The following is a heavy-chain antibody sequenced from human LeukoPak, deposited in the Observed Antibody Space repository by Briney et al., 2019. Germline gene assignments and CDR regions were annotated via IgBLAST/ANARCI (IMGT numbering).Heavy chain of an antibody. D-gene: IGHD6-19*01. CDR1: GFSLSTYW. CDR2: INPGGTET. Sequence: GGSLRLSCAASGFSLSTYWVTWVRQAPGTGLEWVANINPGGTETYYVEPVKGRFTISRDNAKDLVYLQMNSLRAEDSAVYHCGRFGYVAGVDLWGQGTLVTVSS. J-gene: IGHJ4*02. CDR3: GRFGYVAGVDL. V-gene: IGHV3-7*01.